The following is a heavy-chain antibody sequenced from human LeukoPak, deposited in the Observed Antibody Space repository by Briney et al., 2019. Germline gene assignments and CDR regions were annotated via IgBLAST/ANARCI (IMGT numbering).Heavy chain of an antibody. Sequence: SETLSLTCTVSGGSVNSGTYYWTWIRQPPGKGLEWIVYIYYSGSTNYNPSLKSRLTISMDTSKNHFSLNLRSVTAADTAVYYCAKLNPMTLAGSSWYYSMDVWGHGTAVTVSS. V-gene: IGHV4-61*01. D-gene: IGHD3-10*01. CDR3: AKLNPMTLAGSSWYYSMDV. CDR2: IYYSGST. J-gene: IGHJ6*02. CDR1: GGSVNSGTYY.